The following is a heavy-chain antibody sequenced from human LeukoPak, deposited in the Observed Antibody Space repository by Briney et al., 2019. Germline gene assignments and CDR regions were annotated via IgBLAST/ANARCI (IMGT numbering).Heavy chain of an antibody. Sequence: SETLSLTCTVSGGSISSYYWSWIRQPPGKGLEWIGYIYDSGSTNYNPSLKSRVTISVDTSKNQFSLKLSSVTAADTAVYYCARVQRGPAVLYAFDIWGQGTMVTVSS. CDR3: ARVQRGPAVLYAFDI. J-gene: IGHJ3*02. CDR2: IYDSGST. D-gene: IGHD6-25*01. CDR1: GGSISSYY. V-gene: IGHV4-59*01.